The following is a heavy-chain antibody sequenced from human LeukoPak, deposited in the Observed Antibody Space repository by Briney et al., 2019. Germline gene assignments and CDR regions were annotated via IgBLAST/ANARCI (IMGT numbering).Heavy chain of an antibody. CDR1: GYSISSGYY. CDR2: IYHSGST. Sequence: SETLSLTCAVSGYSISSGYYWGWIRQPPGNGLEWIGSIYHSGSTYYNPSLKSRVTISVDTSKNQFSLKLSSVTAADTAVYYCARGDIDYYYMDVWGKGTTVTVSS. D-gene: IGHD2-15*01. V-gene: IGHV4-38-2*01. J-gene: IGHJ6*03. CDR3: ARGDIDYYYMDV.